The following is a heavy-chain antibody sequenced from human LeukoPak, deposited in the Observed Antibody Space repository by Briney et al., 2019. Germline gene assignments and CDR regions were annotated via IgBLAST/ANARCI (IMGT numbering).Heavy chain of an antibody. CDR2: ISSNGGST. CDR3: ARDKEVGASGWFDP. D-gene: IGHD1-26*01. CDR1: GFTFSNYA. V-gene: IGHV3-64*01. Sequence: GGSLRLSCAASGFTFSNYAMHWVRQAPGKGLEYVSGISSNGGSTFYASSVKGRFTISRDNAKNALYLQMNSLRAEDTAVYYCARDKEVGASGWFDPWGQGTLVTVSS. J-gene: IGHJ5*02.